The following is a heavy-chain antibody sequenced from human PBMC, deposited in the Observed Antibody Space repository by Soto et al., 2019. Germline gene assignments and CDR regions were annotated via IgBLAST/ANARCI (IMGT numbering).Heavy chain of an antibody. CDR1: GFTFSNYG. J-gene: IGHJ6*02. CDR2: ISSGSSTI. Sequence: EVQLVESGGGLVQPGGYLRLSCAASGFTFSNYGMNWVRQAPGKGLEWVSHISSGSSTIYYADSVKGRFTISRDNAKNSLYLQMNSLRGEDTAVYYWARARGDTYEGNYYFGMDVWGQGTTVTVTS. V-gene: IGHV3-48*01. D-gene: IGHD5-18*01. CDR3: ARARGDTYEGNYYFGMDV.